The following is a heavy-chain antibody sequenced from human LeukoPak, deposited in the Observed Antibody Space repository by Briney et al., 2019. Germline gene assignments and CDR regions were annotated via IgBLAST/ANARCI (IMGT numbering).Heavy chain of an antibody. J-gene: IGHJ4*02. CDR1: GGSISSYY. Sequence: TSETLSLTCTVSGGSISSYYWSWIRQPPGKGLEWIGEIYHSGSTNYNPSLKSRVTISVDTSKNQFSLKLSSVTAADTAVYYCARYGDYAQIDYWGQGTLVTVSS. V-gene: IGHV4-34*01. D-gene: IGHD4-17*01. CDR3: ARYGDYAQIDY. CDR2: IYHSGST.